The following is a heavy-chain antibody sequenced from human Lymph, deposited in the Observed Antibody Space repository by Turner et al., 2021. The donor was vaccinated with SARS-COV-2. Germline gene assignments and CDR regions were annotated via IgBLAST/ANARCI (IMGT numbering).Heavy chain of an antibody. CDR1: GFTFSSLF. D-gene: IGHD1-26*01. Sequence: QVQLVESGGGVVQPGRSLRLSCAASGFTFSSLFMHWVRQAPGKGLEWVAVISYDGSNKYYADSVKGRFTISRDNSKNTLYLQMNSLRAEDTAVYYCATDPGAGGELLGGGYYYYGMDVWGQGTTVTVSS. CDR2: ISYDGSNK. CDR3: ATDPGAGGELLGGGYYYYGMDV. V-gene: IGHV3-30-3*01. J-gene: IGHJ6*02.